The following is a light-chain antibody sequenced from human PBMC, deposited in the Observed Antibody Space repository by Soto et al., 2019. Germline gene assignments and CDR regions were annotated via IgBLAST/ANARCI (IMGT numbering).Light chain of an antibody. CDR3: HSYTSSGTLV. Sequence: QSALTQPASVSGSPGQSITISCTGTSSDVGDYNYVSWCQQHPGKAPKVILYDVNNRPSGVSNRFSGSKSGNTASLTISGLQAEDEADYYCHSYTSSGTLVFGGGTKVTVL. V-gene: IGLV2-14*01. CDR1: SSDVGDYNY. CDR2: DVN. J-gene: IGLJ2*01.